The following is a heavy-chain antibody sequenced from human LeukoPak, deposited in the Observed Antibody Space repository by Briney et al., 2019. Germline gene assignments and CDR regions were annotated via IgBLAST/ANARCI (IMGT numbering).Heavy chain of an antibody. CDR1: GGSISSYY. J-gene: IGHJ5*02. CDR3: ARGGTTVTPGLLWFDP. Sequence: SETLSLTCTVSGGSISSYYWSWIRQPPGKGLEWFGYIYYSGSTKYNPSLKSRVTISVDTSKNQFSLKLSSVTAADTAVYYCARGGTTVTPGLLWFDPWGQGTLVTVSS. V-gene: IGHV4-59*01. CDR2: IYYSGST. D-gene: IGHD4-17*01.